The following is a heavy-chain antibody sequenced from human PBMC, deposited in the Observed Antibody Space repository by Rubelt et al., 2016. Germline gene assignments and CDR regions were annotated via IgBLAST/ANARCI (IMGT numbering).Heavy chain of an antibody. D-gene: IGHD3-10*01. CDR2: VYYSGST. Sequence: QVQLQESGPGLVKSSETLSLTCTVSGTSIKGFYWSWIRQPPGKGLEWIGYVYYSGSTNYNPSLRRRLTISVDTAKNQVSLRRSSVTAADTAVYYCARVNPFNYGSGRGSTPVDYWGRGTLVTVSS. J-gene: IGHJ4*02. V-gene: IGHV4-59*01. CDR3: ARVNPFNYGSGRGSTPVDY. CDR1: GTSIKGFY.